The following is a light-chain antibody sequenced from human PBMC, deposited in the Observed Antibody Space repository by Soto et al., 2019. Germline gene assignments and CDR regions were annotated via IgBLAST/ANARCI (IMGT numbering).Light chain of an antibody. CDR1: SSDVGSYTL. CDR3: CSYAGSSTYV. V-gene: IGLV2-23*02. Sequence: QSVLTQPASVSGSPGESITISCTGTSSDVGSYTLVSWYQQHPGKAPKLMIYEVSKRPSGVFNRFSGSKSGNTASLTISGLQGEVEADYYCCSYAGSSTYVFGTGTKVTVL. CDR2: EVS. J-gene: IGLJ1*01.